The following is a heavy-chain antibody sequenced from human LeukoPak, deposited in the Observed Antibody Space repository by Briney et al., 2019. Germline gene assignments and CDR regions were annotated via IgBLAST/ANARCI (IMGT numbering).Heavy chain of an antibody. V-gene: IGHV4-34*01. CDR2: INHSGST. Sequence: SETLSLACAVYGGSFSGYYWSWIRQPPGKGLEWIGEINHSGSTNYNPSLKSRVTISVDTSKNQFSLKLSSVTAADTAVYYCARGRGSSWYWSAVVYWGQGTLVTVSS. J-gene: IGHJ4*02. CDR1: GGSFSGYY. D-gene: IGHD6-13*01. CDR3: ARGRGSSWYWSAVVY.